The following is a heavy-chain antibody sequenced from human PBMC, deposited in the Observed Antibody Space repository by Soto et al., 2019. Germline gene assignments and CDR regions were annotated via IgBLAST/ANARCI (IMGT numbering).Heavy chain of an antibody. D-gene: IGHD3-22*01. CDR1: GGTFSSYA. V-gene: IGHV1-69*06. Sequence: SVKVSCKASGGTFSSYAISWVRQAPGQGLEWMGGIIPIFGTANYAQKFQGRVTIPADNSTSTVYMELSSLSFEDTAVFYFARGRDHNYDSSGYYDYFDYWGQGTLVTVSS. J-gene: IGHJ4*02. CDR2: IIPIFGTA. CDR3: ARGRDHNYDSSGYYDYFDY.